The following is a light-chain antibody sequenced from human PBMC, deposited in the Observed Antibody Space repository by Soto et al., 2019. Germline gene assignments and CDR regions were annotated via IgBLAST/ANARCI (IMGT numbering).Light chain of an antibody. CDR1: QGIKNY. J-gene: IGKJ3*01. V-gene: IGKV1-27*01. Sequence: DIPMTQSPSSLSASVGGRVTITCRASQGIKNYLAWYQQKPGKAPKLLIYAASTLQSGVPSRFSGSGSGTDFTLTIGSLQPEDVATYYCQRYDSASFTFGPGTKVNIK. CDR3: QRYDSASFT. CDR2: AAS.